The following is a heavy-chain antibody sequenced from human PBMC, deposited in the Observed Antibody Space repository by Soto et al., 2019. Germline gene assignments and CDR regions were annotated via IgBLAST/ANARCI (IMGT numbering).Heavy chain of an antibody. CDR2: INHSGST. CDR1: GGSFSGYY. D-gene: IGHD2-21*02. V-gene: IGHV4-34*01. Sequence: QVQLQQWGAGLLKPSETLSLTCAVYGGSFSGYYWSWIRQPPGKGLEWIGEINHSGSTNYNPSLRSRVTISVNTSTNQFPLKLSSVTAADTAVYYCASQAYCGGDCRDAFEIWGQGTMVTVSS. CDR3: ASQAYCGGDCRDAFEI. J-gene: IGHJ3*02.